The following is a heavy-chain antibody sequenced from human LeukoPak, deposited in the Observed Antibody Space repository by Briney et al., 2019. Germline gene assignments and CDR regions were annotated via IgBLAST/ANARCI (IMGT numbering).Heavy chain of an antibody. Sequence: GGSLRLSCAASGFTFSSYWMSWVRQAPGKGLEWVANIKQDGSEKYYVDSVKGRFTISRDNAKNSLYLQMNSLRAEDTAVYYCARYGSNYDPDYYYYYMDVWGKGTTVTVSS. CDR2: IKQDGSEK. CDR3: ARYGSNYDPDYYYYYMDV. D-gene: IGHD4-11*01. V-gene: IGHV3-7*01. J-gene: IGHJ6*03. CDR1: GFTFSSYW.